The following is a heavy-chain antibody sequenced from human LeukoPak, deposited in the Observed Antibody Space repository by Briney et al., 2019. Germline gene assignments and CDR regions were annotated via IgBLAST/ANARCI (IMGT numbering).Heavy chain of an antibody. J-gene: IGHJ4*02. CDR1: GFTFRDLA. D-gene: IGHD2-2*01. V-gene: IGHV3-23*01. CDR3: AKDRARAVVVPAAPDY. CDR2: LSASGSIT. Sequence: GGSLRLSCTASGFTFRDLAMNWVRQAPGKGLEWVSTLSASGSITYYADSVKGRFTISRDNSKNTLYLQMNSLRAEDTAVYYCAKDRARAVVVPAAPDYWGQGTLVTVSS.